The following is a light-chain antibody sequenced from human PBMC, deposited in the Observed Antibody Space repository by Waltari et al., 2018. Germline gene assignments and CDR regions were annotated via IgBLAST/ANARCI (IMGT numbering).Light chain of an antibody. Sequence: SYELTQPPSVSVSPGQTASIACSGDILGNKYASWYQQKPGQSPLLVIYQNTKRPSEIPGRFSGSKSANAATRTSTGTQAMVETDYYCQALGTGAWMFGGGTKLTVL. V-gene: IGLV3-1*01. J-gene: IGLJ3*02. CDR2: QNT. CDR3: QALGTGAWM. CDR1: ILGNKY.